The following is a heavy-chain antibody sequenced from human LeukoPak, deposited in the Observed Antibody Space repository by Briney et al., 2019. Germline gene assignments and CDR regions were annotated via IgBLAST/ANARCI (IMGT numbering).Heavy chain of an antibody. V-gene: IGHV3-48*03. CDR3: ATKVPGTSHFSN. CDR2: ISPRGSPI. Sequence: GGSLRLSCAASGFTCSSHSMSWVRQAPGKGLEWVSYISPRGSPIYCADSVKGRFTISRDNAKNSLYLQMNSLRAEDTAVYYCATKVPGTSHFSNWGQGTLVSVSS. J-gene: IGHJ4*02. CDR1: GFTCSSHS. D-gene: IGHD6-19*01.